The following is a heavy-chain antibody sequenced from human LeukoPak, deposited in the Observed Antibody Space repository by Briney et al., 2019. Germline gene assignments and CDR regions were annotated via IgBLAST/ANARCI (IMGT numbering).Heavy chain of an antibody. CDR1: GYTFTSYY. V-gene: IGHV1-46*01. Sequence: ASVKVSCKASGYTFTSYYMHWVRQAPGQGLEWMGIINPSGGSTSYAQKFQGRVTMTRDTSTSTVYMELSSLRSEDTAVYYCARASSVRGGSYHRATSCFDYWGQGTLVTVSS. D-gene: IGHD2-15*01. CDR2: INPSGGST. J-gene: IGHJ4*02. CDR3: ARASSVRGGSYHRATSCFDY.